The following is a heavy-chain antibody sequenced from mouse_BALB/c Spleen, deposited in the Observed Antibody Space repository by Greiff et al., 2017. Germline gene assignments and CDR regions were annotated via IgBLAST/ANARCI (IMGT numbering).Heavy chain of an antibody. D-gene: IGHD1-2*01. CDR1: GFSLTGYG. CDR2: IWSGGST. V-gene: IGHV2-4-1*01. J-gene: IGHJ1*01. CDR3: ASLRLRYFDV. Sequence: VKLVESGPGLVAPSQSLSITCTVSGFSLTGYGVHWVRQSPGKGLEWLGVIWSGGSTDYNAAFISRLSISKDNSKSQVFFKMNSLQADDTAIYYCASLRLRYFDVWGAGTTVTVSS.